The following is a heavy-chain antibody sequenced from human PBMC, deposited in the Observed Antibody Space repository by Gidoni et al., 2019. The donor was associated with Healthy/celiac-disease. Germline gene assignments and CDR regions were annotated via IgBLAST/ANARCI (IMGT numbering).Heavy chain of an antibody. V-gene: IGHV4-59*01. J-gene: IGHJ4*02. D-gene: IGHD6-6*01. CDR2: IYYSGST. Sequence: GTGLAKPSETLSLTCTVSGGSISSYYRSWIRPPPGKGLEWIGIIYYSGSTNYNPSLKSRVTISVDTSKNKFSLKLSSVTAADTAVYYCARASSRDRPRYFDYWGQGTLVTVSS. CDR3: ARASSRDRPRYFDY. CDR1: GGSISSYY.